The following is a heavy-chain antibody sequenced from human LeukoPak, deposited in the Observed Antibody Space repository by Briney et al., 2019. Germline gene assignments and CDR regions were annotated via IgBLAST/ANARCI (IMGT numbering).Heavy chain of an antibody. CDR1: GGSISSYY. CDR3: ARLFGYYGSGSYYMGYYYYYYGMDV. D-gene: IGHD3-10*01. J-gene: IGHJ6*02. CDR2: IYYSGST. Sequence: SETLSLTCTVSGGSISSYYWSWIRQPPGKGLEWIGYIYYSGSTNYNPSLKSRVTISVDTSKNQFSLKLSSVTAAGTAVYYCARLFGYYGSGSYYMGYYYYYYGMDVWGQGTTVTVSS. V-gene: IGHV4-59*08.